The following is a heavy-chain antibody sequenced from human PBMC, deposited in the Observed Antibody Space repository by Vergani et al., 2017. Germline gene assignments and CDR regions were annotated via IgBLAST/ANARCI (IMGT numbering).Heavy chain of an antibody. CDR3: AKLQSGRIVGPLYYFDS. J-gene: IGHJ4*02. CDR2: ISGSATGGVT. Sequence: EVQLVESGGDLAQPGGSLTLSCVAYGLVFSDYTMSWVRQAPGRGLEWVSIISGSATGGVTYVADSVKGRFTIFRDNSKNTLYPQMNSLRAEDTAVYYCAKLQSGRIVGPLYYFDSWGQGTLVTVSS. CDR1: GLVFSDYT. D-gene: IGHD1-26*01. V-gene: IGHV3-23*04.